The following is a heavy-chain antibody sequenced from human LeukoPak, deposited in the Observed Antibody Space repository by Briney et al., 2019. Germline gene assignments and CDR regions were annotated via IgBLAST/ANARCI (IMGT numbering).Heavy chain of an antibody. CDR1: GYSISSGYY. D-gene: IGHD5-18*01. CDR3: AREVGYSYGHYYYYMDV. Sequence: SETLSLTCAVSGYSISSGYYWSWIRQPPGKGLEWIGEINHSGSTNYNPSLKSRVTISVDTSKNQFSLKLSSVTAADTAVYYCAREVGYSYGHYYYYMDVWGKGTTVTVSS. J-gene: IGHJ6*03. V-gene: IGHV4-34*01. CDR2: INHSGST.